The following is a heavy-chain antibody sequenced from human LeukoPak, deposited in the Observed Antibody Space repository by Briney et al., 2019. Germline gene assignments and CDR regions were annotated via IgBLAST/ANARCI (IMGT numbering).Heavy chain of an antibody. J-gene: IGHJ4*02. Sequence: PGRSLRLSCVASGFTFDDYAMHWVRQAPGKGLEWVSGISCNSGSIGYADSVKGRFTISRDNAKNSLYLQMNSLRAEDTAVYYCARSDDSSGYYYVDYWGQGTLVTVSS. CDR3: ARSDDSSGYYYVDY. CDR1: GFTFDDYA. V-gene: IGHV3-9*01. CDR2: ISCNSGSI. D-gene: IGHD3-22*01.